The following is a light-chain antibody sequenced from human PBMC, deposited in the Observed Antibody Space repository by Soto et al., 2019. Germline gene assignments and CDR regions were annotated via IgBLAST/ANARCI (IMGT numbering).Light chain of an antibody. V-gene: IGKV1-39*01. CDR2: AAS. CDR1: QSISNH. CDR3: QKYDSAPLT. J-gene: IGKJ4*01. Sequence: DIQMTQSPSSLSASVEDRVIITCRASQSISNHLNWYQQKPGKAPKLLIFAASSLQSGVPSRFSGSRSGPDFTLTISSLQPEDVATSYCQKYDSAPLTFGGGTKVDIK.